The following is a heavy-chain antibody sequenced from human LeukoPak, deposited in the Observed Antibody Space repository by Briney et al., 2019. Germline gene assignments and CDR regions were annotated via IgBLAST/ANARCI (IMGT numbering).Heavy chain of an antibody. CDR2: IIPIFGTA. Sequence: SVKVSCKASGGTFSSYAISWVRQAPGQGLEWMGGIIPIFGTANYAQKFQGRVTMTRDTSTSTVYVELSSLRSEDTAVYYCARENFVPAAMVSWFDPWGQGTLVTVSS. D-gene: IGHD2-2*01. J-gene: IGHJ5*02. V-gene: IGHV1-69*05. CDR1: GGTFSSYA. CDR3: ARENFVPAAMVSWFDP.